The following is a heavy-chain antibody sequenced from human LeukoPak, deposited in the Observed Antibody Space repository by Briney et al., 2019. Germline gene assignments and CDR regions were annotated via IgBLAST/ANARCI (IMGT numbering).Heavy chain of an antibody. V-gene: IGHV4-39*01. D-gene: IGHD4-11*01. J-gene: IGHJ6*03. Sequence: SETLSLTCTVSGGSINSTRYYWGWIRQPRGKGLERIGSIYYSGDTHYNTSLRSRVTISVDTSKNQFSLRMHSMTAADTSFYYCATGSMTTRYYYYFHMDVWGPGTTVTVSS. CDR1: GGSINSTRYY. CDR3: ATGSMTTRYYYYFHMDV. CDR2: IYYSGDT.